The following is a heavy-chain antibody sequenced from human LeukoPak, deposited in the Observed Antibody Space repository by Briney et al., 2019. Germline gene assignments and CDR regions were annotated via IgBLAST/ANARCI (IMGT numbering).Heavy chain of an antibody. CDR1: GGTFSSYA. Sequence: GSSVKVSCKASGGTFSSYAISWVRQAPGQGLEWMGGIIPMFGTANYAQKFQGRVTITADESTSTAYMELSSLRSEDTAVYYCARATRADIVVVPAAIEAYYYYYMDVWGKGTTVTVSS. J-gene: IGHJ6*03. CDR3: ARATRADIVVVPAAIEAYYYYYMDV. D-gene: IGHD2-2*02. V-gene: IGHV1-69*01. CDR2: IIPMFGTA.